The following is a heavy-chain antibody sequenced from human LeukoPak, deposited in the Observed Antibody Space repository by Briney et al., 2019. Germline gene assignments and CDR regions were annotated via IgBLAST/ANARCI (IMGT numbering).Heavy chain of an antibody. CDR3: ATTSGGSGDDAFDI. D-gene: IGHD2-15*01. CDR1: GGSISSYY. V-gene: IGHV4-59*01. CDR2: IYHSGST. Sequence: SETLSLTCTVSGGSISSYYWSWIRQPPGKGLEWIGYIYHSGSTNYNPSLKSRVTISVDTSKSQFSLKLSSVTAADTAVYYCATTSGGSGDDAFDIWGQGTMVTVSS. J-gene: IGHJ3*02.